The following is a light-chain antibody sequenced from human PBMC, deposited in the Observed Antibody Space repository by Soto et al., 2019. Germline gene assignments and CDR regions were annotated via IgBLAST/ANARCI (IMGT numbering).Light chain of an antibody. J-gene: IGKJ1*01. CDR1: QVIDNY. CDR2: AGS. CDR3: QKYNSAPWT. V-gene: IGKV1-27*01. Sequence: DLQMTQSPSSLSASVGDRVTITCRASQVIDNYLAWYQQQPGKVPRLLIYAGSVLQAGVPPRFDASGSGTDFTLTISSLQPEDVATYFCQKYNSAPWTFGQGTKVDIK.